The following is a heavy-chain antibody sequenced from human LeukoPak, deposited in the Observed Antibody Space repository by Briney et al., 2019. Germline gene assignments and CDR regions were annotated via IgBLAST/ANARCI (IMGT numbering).Heavy chain of an antibody. CDR2: IIPILGIA. CDR3: ASWVFGVVYGMDV. V-gene: IGHV1-69*02. D-gene: IGHD3-3*01. CDR1: GGTFSSYT. Sequence: SVKVSCKASGGTFSSYTISWVRQAPGQGLEWMGRIIPILGIANYAQKSQGRVTITADKSTSTAYMELSSLRSEDTAVYYCASWVFGVVYGMDVWGQGTTVTVSS. J-gene: IGHJ6*02.